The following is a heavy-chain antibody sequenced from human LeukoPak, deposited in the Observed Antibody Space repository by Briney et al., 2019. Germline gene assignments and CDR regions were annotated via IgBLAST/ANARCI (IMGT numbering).Heavy chain of an antibody. CDR3: ARAPFRVREVTYWGPPYFDS. CDR1: GFTFSDYY. V-gene: IGHV3-11*01. CDR2: ISSSGSTI. J-gene: IGHJ4*02. Sequence: GGSLRLSCAASGFTFSDYYMSWIRQAPGKGLEWVSYISSSGSTIYYADSVKGRFTISRDNSKNTLYLQMNSLRAEDTAVYYCARAPFRVREVTYWGPPYFDSWGQGTLVTVSA. D-gene: IGHD3-10*01.